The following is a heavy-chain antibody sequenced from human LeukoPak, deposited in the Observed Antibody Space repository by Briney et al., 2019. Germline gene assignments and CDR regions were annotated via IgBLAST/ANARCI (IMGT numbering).Heavy chain of an antibody. CDR2: INWNGGST. CDR3: ARGEWDLRD. V-gene: IGHV3-20*04. D-gene: IGHD1-26*01. CDR1: GFTFSSYS. Sequence: PGGSLRLSCAASGFTFSSYSMNWVRQAPGKGLEWVSGINWNGGSTGYVDSVKGRFTISRDNAKNVLFLEMNNLRAEDTAFYYCARGEWDLRDWGQGTLVIVSS. J-gene: IGHJ4*02.